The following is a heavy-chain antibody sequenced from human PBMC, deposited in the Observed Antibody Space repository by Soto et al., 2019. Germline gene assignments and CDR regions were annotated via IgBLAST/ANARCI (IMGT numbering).Heavy chain of an antibody. V-gene: IGHV3-23*01. D-gene: IGHD3-3*02. J-gene: IGHJ4*02. CDR1: RFTFSSYA. CDR3: ARSLFLASTDTEPFDY. Sequence: EVQLLESGGGLVQPGGSLVLSCAASRFTFSSYAMSWVRQAPGKGLEWVSSYYADSVKGGFTSSRDNSQNTLYLQMSSLRADDTAVYYCARSLFLASTDTEPFDYWGQGALVTVSS.